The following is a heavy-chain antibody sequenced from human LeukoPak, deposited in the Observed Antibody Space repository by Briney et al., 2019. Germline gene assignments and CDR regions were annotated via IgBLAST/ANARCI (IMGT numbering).Heavy chain of an antibody. Sequence: GASVKVSCKASGYTFSDNYIHWVRQAPGQGLEWVGWIKPNTGATHYSKRFQGRVTMTRDTSVSTAYMELTSLRSDDTAVYYCARGVTARGFYYYMDVWGKGTTVTISS. V-gene: IGHV1-2*02. J-gene: IGHJ6*03. CDR1: GYTFSDNY. CDR3: ARGVTARGFYYYMDV. CDR2: IKPNTGAT. D-gene: IGHD2-21*02.